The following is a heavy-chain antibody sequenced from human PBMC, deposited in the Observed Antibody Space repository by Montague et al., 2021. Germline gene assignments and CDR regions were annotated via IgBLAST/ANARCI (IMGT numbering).Heavy chain of an antibody. CDR1: GDSVSSNSVA. CDR3: ARRQRQAWAHSSSSPQYYYYYMDV. V-gene: IGHV6-1*01. CDR2: TYYRSKWYN. D-gene: IGHD6-6*01. J-gene: IGHJ6*03. Sequence: RAISGDSVSSNSVAWNWIRQSPSRGLEWLGRTYYRSKWYNDYAVSVKSRIAINPDTPKNQFSLQLNSVTPEDTAVYYCARRQRQAWAHSSSSPQYYYYYMDVWGQGTTVTVSS.